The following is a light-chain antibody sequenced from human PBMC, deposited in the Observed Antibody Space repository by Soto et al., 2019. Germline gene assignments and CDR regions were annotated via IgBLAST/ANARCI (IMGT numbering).Light chain of an antibody. J-gene: IGKJ2*01. CDR2: GAS. V-gene: IGKV3-15*01. Sequence: EIVMTQSPATLSVSPGERATLSCRASQSVSSNLAWYQQKPGQAPRLLIYGASTRATGIPARFSGSGSGTEFTLTISSLQSEDFAVYYCHDDTNWPPMYTFSQGTKLEIK. CDR3: HDDTNWPPMYT. CDR1: QSVSSN.